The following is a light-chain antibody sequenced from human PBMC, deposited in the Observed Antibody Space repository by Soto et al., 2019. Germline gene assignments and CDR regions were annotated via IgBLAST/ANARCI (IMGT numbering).Light chain of an antibody. V-gene: IGKV3-11*01. CDR3: QQRSNWPPKLT. CDR1: QSVSSY. CDR2: DAS. J-gene: IGKJ4*01. Sequence: EIVLTQSPATLSLSPGERATLSCRASQSVSSYLAWYQQKPGQAPRLLIYDASNRATGIPARFSGSGSGTDFTLAISSLEPEDFAVYYCQQRSNWPPKLTFGGGTKVEIK.